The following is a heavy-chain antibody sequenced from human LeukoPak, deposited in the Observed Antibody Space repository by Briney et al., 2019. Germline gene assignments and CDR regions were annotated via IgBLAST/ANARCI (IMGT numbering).Heavy chain of an antibody. CDR3: AREVESYYDSSGSFDY. CDR1: GFTFSSYW. CDR2: INSDGSST. J-gene: IGHJ4*02. Sequence: PGGSLRLSCAASGFTFSSYWMHWVRQAPGKGLVWVSRINSDGSSTSYADSVKGRFTVSRDNAKNTLYLQMNSLRAEDTAVYYCAREVESYYDSSGSFDYWGQGTLVTVSS. V-gene: IGHV3-74*01. D-gene: IGHD3-22*01.